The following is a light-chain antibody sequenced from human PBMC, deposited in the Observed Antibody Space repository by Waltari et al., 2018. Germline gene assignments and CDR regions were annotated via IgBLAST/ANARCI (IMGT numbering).Light chain of an antibody. J-gene: IGLJ2*01. CDR1: NYNIGNNY. CDR3: ASWDGSLGGVI. CDR2: RNN. Sequence: QSVLSQPPSASGTPGQRVTISCSGTNYNIGNNYVYWYHQLPGTAPKLLIYRNNQRPSGVPDRFSGSKSGTSASRAISGLRSEDEAHYYCASWDGSLGGVIFGGGTKLTVL. V-gene: IGLV1-47*01.